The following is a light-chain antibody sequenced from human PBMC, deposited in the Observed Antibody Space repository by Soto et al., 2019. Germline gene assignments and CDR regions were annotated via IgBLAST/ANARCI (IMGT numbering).Light chain of an antibody. CDR1: QSLNSW. CDR3: LQYIEYPLT. CDR2: KAS. Sequence: DIQMTQSPSTLSASVGDRVIITCRASQSLNSWLAWYQQKPGKAPKILIYKASSLDFAVPSRFSGSGSGTEFTLAISSLQPDDVATYYRLQYIEYPLTFGGGTKVEIK. V-gene: IGKV1-5*03. J-gene: IGKJ4*01.